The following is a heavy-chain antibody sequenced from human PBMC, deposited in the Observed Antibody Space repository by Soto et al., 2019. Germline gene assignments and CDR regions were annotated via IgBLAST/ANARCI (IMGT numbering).Heavy chain of an antibody. J-gene: IGHJ4*02. V-gene: IGHV3-11*01. Sequence: QVQLVESGGGLVKPGGSLRLSCAASAFTFSDYYMSWIRQAPGKGLEWVSYISSSGDNIYYADSVKGRFTLSRDNAKNSMYLQMHNLRAEDTAVYYCAREIIDVYHHVFDSWGQGTLVTVSS. CDR2: ISSSGDNI. CDR1: AFTFSDYY. D-gene: IGHD3-10*01. CDR3: AREIIDVYHHVFDS.